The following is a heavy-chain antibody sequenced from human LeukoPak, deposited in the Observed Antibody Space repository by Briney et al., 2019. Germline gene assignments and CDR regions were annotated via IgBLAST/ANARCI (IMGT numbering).Heavy chain of an antibody. CDR1: GFTFGDYA. J-gene: IGHJ3*02. Sequence: GGSLRLSCTASGFTFGDYAMSWFRQAPGKGLEWVGFIRSKAYGGTTEYAASVKGRFTISRDDSKSIAYLQMNSLKTEDTAVYYCTREATYYYDSGGHDAFDIWGQGTMVTVSS. CDR2: IRSKAYGGTT. D-gene: IGHD3-22*01. V-gene: IGHV3-49*03. CDR3: TREATYYYDSGGHDAFDI.